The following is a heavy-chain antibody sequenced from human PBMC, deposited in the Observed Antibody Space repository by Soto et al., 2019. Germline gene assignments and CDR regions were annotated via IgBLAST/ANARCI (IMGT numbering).Heavy chain of an antibody. D-gene: IGHD3-3*01. CDR1: GGAFSGYY. Sequence: PSETLSLTCTVSGGAFSGYYWSWIRQPPGKGLEWIGEINHSGSTNYNSSLESRISISVDTSTNQISLKLTSVTAADTAAYYCARVSVIFCYEFWSGYRRWFDPWGQGTLVTVSS. J-gene: IGHJ5*02. CDR3: ARVSVIFCYEFWSGYRRWFDP. CDR2: INHSGST. V-gene: IGHV4-34*01.